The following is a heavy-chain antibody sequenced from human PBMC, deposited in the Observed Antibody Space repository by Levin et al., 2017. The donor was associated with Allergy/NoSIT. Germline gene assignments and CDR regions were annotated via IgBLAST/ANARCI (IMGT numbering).Heavy chain of an antibody. J-gene: IGHJ4*02. Sequence: GSLRLSCSVSGDSISSRPYYWGWIRQPPGKGLEWIGNINYSGTTHYNPSLKSRVTISVDTSKNQFSLKVNSVTAADTALYYCARPGSGLYHSDSFYSFWGRGTLVTVSS. CDR3: ARPGSGLYHSDSFYSF. CDR1: GDSISSRPYY. V-gene: IGHV4-39*01. D-gene: IGHD3-10*01. CDR2: INYSGTT.